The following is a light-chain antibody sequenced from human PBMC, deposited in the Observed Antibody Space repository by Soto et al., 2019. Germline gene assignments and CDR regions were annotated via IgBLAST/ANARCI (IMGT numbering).Light chain of an antibody. Sequence: QSVLTQPPSASGSPGQSVTISCTGTSSDVGGYDYVSWYQQHPGKAPKLMIYDAIKRPSGVPDRFSGSKSGNTASLTVSGLQTEDEADYYCTSFGGINNFVVFGGGTQLTVL. V-gene: IGLV2-8*01. J-gene: IGLJ2*01. CDR3: TSFGGINNFVV. CDR1: SSDVGGYDY. CDR2: DAI.